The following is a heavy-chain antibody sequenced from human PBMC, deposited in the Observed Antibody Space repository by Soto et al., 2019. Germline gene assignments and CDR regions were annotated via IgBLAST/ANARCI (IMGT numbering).Heavy chain of an antibody. CDR2: IIPIFGTA. D-gene: IGHD6-6*01. J-gene: IGHJ4*02. Sequence: GASVKVSCKASGGTFSSYAISWVRQAPGQGLEWMGGIIPIFGTANYAQKFQGRVTITADESTSTAYMELSSLRSEDTAVYYCARGYVAARYFGYWGQGTLVPVYS. V-gene: IGHV1-69*13. CDR3: ARGYVAARYFGY. CDR1: GGTFSSYA.